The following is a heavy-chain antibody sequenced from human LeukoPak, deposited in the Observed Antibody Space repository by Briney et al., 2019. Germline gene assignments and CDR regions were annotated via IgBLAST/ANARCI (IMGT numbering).Heavy chain of an antibody. V-gene: IGHV3-23*01. CDR2: ISGSGGST. CDR1: GFTFSSYA. Sequence: GVSLRLSCAASGFTFSSYAMSWVRQAPGKGLEWVSTISGSGGSTYYADSVKGRFTISRDNSRNTLYLQMNSLRAEDTAVYYCAKDGPTSSEYFQHWGQGTLVTVSS. CDR3: AKDGPTSSEYFQH. J-gene: IGHJ1*01.